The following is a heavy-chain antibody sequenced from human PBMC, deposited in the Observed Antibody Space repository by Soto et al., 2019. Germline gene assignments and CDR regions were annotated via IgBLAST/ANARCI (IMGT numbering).Heavy chain of an antibody. CDR1: GDSVSSNSDG. CDR2: TYYRSKWYY. V-gene: IGHV6-1*01. CDR3: VSLMLVKGHYYVDV. J-gene: IGHJ6*02. D-gene: IGHD3-10*01. Sequence: PSQTLSLTCAITGDSVSSNSDGWSWVRQSPSRGLEWLGRTYYRSKWYYEYAVSVRGRITINPDTSKNQYSLQLNSVTPEDTAVYFCVSLMLVKGHYYVDVWGPGTTVTVFS.